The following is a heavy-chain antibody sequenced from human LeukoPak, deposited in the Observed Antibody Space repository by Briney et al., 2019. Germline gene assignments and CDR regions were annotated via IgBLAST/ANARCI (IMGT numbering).Heavy chain of an antibody. CDR3: ARLNYFDSSGHDDY. V-gene: IGHV5-51*01. CDR1: GYSFSSYW. D-gene: IGHD3-22*01. CDR2: IYPGDSDT. J-gene: IGHJ4*02. Sequence: GESLKISCQVFGYSFSSYWFGWVRQMPGKGLEWMGIIYPGDSDTRYSPSFQGQVTISVNISICTAYLQWSSLKVSDTAIYYCARLNYFDSSGHDDYWGQGTLVTVSS.